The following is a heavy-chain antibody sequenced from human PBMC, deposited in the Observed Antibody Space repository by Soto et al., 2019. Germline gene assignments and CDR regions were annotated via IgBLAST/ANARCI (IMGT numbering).Heavy chain of an antibody. CDR1: GFTFSSYA. CDR3: AKDSHTKSMIVVVVQDY. J-gene: IGHJ4*02. V-gene: IGHV3-23*01. D-gene: IGHD3-22*01. CDR2: ISGSGGST. Sequence: GGSLRLSCAASGFTFSSYAMSWVRQAPGKGLEWVSAISGSGGSTYYADSVKGRFTISRDNSKNTLYLQMNSLRAEDTAVYYCAKDSHTKSMIVVVVQDYWGQGTRVTVSS.